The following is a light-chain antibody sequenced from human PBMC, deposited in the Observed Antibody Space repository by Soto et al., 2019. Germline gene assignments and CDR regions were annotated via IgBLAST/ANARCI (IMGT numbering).Light chain of an antibody. V-gene: IGLV4-69*01. J-gene: IGLJ2*01. Sequence: QLVLTQSPSASASLGASVKLTCTLSSGHSNYAIAWHQQQSEKGPRYLMKLNSDGSHSKGDGTPDRFSGSSSGAERYLTISLLQSEDEADYSCQTWGSGIVVFGGGTKLTVL. CDR2: LNSDGSH. CDR3: QTWGSGIVV. CDR1: SGHSNYA.